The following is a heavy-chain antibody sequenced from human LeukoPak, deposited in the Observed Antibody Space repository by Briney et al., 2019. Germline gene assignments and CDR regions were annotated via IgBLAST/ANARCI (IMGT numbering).Heavy chain of an antibody. CDR2: IYYSGST. CDR1: GGSISSSSYY. V-gene: IGHV4-39*01. D-gene: IGHD3-22*01. J-gene: IGHJ2*01. Sequence: PSETLSLTXTVSGGSISSSSYYWGWIRQPPGKGLEWIGSIYYSGSTYYNPSLKSRVTISVDTSKNQFSLKLSSVTAADTAVYYCARLGYYHDSSGYYCWYFDLWGRGTLVTVSS. CDR3: ARLGYYHDSSGYYCWYFDL.